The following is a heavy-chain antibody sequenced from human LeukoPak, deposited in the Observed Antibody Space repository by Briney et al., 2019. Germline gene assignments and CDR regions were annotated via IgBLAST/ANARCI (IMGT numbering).Heavy chain of an antibody. CDR3: ARDRVTGTPTGADY. J-gene: IGHJ4*02. V-gene: IGHV1-69*04. CDR2: IIPILGIE. Sequence: ASVNVSCKSSGGTFISYAISWVRQPPGQGLDWMGRIIPILGIENYAKKFQGRVTVTADKSTSIAYMELSSLRSEDTAVYYCARDRVTGTPTGADYWGQGTLVTVSS. D-gene: IGHD1-7*01. CDR1: GGTFISYA.